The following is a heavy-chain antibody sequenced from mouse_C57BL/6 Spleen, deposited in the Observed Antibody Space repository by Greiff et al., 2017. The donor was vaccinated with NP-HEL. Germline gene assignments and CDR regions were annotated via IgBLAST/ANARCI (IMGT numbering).Heavy chain of an antibody. CDR2: INPNNGGT. V-gene: IGHV1-18*01. D-gene: IGHD1-1*01. Sequence: EVQLQESGPELVKPGASVKIPCKASGYTFTDYNMDWVKQSHGKSLEWIGDINPNNGGTIYNQKFKGKATLTVDKSSSTAYMELRSLTSEDTAVYYCARRVRYYGSSPYYAMDYWGQGTSVTVSS. CDR3: ARRVRYYGSSPYYAMDY. CDR1: GYTFTDYN. J-gene: IGHJ4*01.